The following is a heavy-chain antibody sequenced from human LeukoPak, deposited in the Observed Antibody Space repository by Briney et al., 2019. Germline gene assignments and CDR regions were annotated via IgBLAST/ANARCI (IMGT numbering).Heavy chain of an antibody. CDR1: GFTFSSYW. CDR2: INSDGSST. J-gene: IGHJ5*02. CDR3: ARDLRSTSCYCSWFDP. D-gene: IGHD2-2*01. V-gene: IGHV3-74*01. Sequence: GGSLRLSCAASGFTFSSYWMHWVRQAPGEGLVWVSRINSDGSSTSYADSVKGRFTVSRDNAKNTLYLQMNSLRAEDTAVYYCARDLRSTSCYCSWFDPWGQGTLVTVPS.